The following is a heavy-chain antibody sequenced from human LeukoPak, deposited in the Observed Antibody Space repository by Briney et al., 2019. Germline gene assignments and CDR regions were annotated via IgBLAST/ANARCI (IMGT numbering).Heavy chain of an antibody. CDR1: GGSISSGGYY. Sequence: SETLSLTCTVSGGSISSGGYYWSWIRQPPGKGLEWIGYIYHSGSTYYNPSLKSRVTISVDRSKNQFSLKLSSVTAADTAVYYCARELGGSYGAYLDSWGQGTPVTVSS. D-gene: IGHD4-17*01. CDR2: IYHSGST. CDR3: ARELGGSYGAYLDS. V-gene: IGHV4-30-2*01. J-gene: IGHJ4*02.